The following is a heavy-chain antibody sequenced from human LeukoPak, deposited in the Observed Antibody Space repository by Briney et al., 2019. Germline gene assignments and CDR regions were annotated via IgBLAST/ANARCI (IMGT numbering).Heavy chain of an antibody. V-gene: IGHV4-4*07. CDR1: GGSINGY. J-gene: IGHJ5*02. CDR2: ISGSGTI. D-gene: IGHD3-10*01. Sequence: SETLSLTCTVSGGSINGYWSWIRQPAGKGLEWIGRISGSGTITYNPALQSRLSISIDTSKNQFSLKLMSVTAADTAVYYCARDSGTTGEVKFDPWGQGTLVTVSS. CDR3: ARDSGTTGEVKFDP.